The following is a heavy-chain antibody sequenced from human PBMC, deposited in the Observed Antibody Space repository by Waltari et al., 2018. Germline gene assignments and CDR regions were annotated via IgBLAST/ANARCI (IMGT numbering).Heavy chain of an antibody. CDR2: SSGSGGST. D-gene: IGHD6-19*01. CDR1: GFTFSSYA. CDR3: AKAPPMAVAGYFDY. Sequence: EVQPVESGGGLVQPGGSLRLSCAASGFTFSSYAMSCVRHSPGKGLEWVPASSGSGGSTYYADSVKGRCTISRDNSKNTLYLQMNSLRAEDTAVYYCAKAPPMAVAGYFDYWGQGTLVTVSS. V-gene: IGHV3-23*04. J-gene: IGHJ4*02.